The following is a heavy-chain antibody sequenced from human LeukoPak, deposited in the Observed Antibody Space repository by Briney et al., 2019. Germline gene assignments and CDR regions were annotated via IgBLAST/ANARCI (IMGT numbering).Heavy chain of an antibody. V-gene: IGHV4-31*03. CDR3: ASPWGTSLHAFDI. CDR1: GGAISSGGYC. D-gene: IGHD3-16*01. J-gene: IGHJ3*02. CDR2: IYDSGST. Sequence: SQTLSLTCTVSGGAISSGGYCWSWIRHHPGKGLEWIGYIYDSGSTYYNPSLKGRVTISVDTSKNQFSLKLSSVTAADTAVYYCASPWGTSLHAFDIWGQGTVVTVSS.